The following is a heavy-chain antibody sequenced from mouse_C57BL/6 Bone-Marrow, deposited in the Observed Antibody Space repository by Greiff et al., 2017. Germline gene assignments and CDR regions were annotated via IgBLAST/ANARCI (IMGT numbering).Heavy chain of an antibody. J-gene: IGHJ1*03. CDR1: GYTFTSYG. Sequence: VQLQQSGAELARPGASVKLSCKASGYTFTSYGLSWVKQRTGQGLEWIGEIYPRSGNTYYNEKFKGKATLTADKSSSTAYMGLRSLTSEDSAVXFWATKITTPWYFDVWGTGTTVTVSS. D-gene: IGHD1-1*01. V-gene: IGHV1-81*01. CDR2: IYPRSGNT. CDR3: ATKITTPWYFDV.